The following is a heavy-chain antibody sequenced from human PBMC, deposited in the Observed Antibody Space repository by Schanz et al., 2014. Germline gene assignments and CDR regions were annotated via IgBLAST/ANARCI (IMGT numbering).Heavy chain of an antibody. V-gene: IGHV1-69*09. CDR2: IIPVLAIA. CDR1: GYTFTSYG. D-gene: IGHD6-13*01. Sequence: VQSVHSGTEVQKLGASVKVSCQTSGYTFTSYGISWVRQAPGQGLEWMGRIIPVLAIADYAQKFQGRVTITADKSTFTAYMDVSSLRSEDTAVYYCASSGAGYSSSWDFDYWGQGTLVTVSS. J-gene: IGHJ4*02. CDR3: ASSGAGYSSSWDFDY.